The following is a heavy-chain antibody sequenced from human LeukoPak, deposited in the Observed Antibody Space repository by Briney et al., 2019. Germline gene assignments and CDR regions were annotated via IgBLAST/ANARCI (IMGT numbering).Heavy chain of an antibody. J-gene: IGHJ4*02. CDR3: ARTPFSSGWYGGGYYFDY. D-gene: IGHD6-19*01. CDR2: INPNSGGT. CDR1: GYTFTGYY. V-gene: IGHV1-2*04. Sequence: ASVKVSCKASGYTFTGYYMHWVRQAPGQGLEWMGWINPNSGGTNYAQEFQGWVTMTRDTSISTAYMELSRLRSDDTAVYYCARTPFSSGWYGGGYYFDYWGQGTLVTVSS.